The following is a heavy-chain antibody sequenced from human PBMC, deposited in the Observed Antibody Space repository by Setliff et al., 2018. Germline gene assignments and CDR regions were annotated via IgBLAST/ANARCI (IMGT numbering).Heavy chain of an antibody. Sequence: ASVKVSCKASGYTFTSYFIHWVRQAPGQGLEWMGIINPSGGSTSYAQKFQGRVTMTRDTSTRTVYMELSSLRSEDTAMYYCARGPYGSGRHGLFDPWGQGTLVTVSS. CDR2: INPSGGST. J-gene: IGHJ5*02. CDR1: GYTFTSYF. D-gene: IGHD3-10*01. V-gene: IGHV1-46*01. CDR3: ARGPYGSGRHGLFDP.